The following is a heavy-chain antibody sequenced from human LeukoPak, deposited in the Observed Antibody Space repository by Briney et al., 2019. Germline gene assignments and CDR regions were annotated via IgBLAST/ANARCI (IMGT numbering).Heavy chain of an antibody. CDR1: SGSISGYY. V-gene: IGHV4-34*01. CDR3: ARPNYYHGIFDI. Sequence: SETLSLTCTVSSGSISGYYWSWIRQPPGKGLEWIGEINHSGSTNYNPSLKSRVTISVDTSKNQFSLKLSSVTAADTAVYYCARPNYYHGIFDIWGQGTMVTVSS. CDR2: INHSGST. J-gene: IGHJ3*02. D-gene: IGHD3-22*01.